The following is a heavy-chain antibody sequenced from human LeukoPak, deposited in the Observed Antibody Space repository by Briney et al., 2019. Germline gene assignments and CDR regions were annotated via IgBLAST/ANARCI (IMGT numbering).Heavy chain of an antibody. J-gene: IGHJ4*02. CDR1: GGSISSYY. CDR2: FYYSGGT. V-gene: IGHV4-59*08. CDR3: ARHGRDYYDSSGYYHY. Sequence: PSETLSLTCTVSGGSISSYYWSWIRQPPGKGLEWIGCFYYSGGTNYSPSLKSRGTISIDTSTNPSSLRLSSVPAADTAVYYCARHGRDYYDSSGYYHYWGQGTLVTVSS. D-gene: IGHD3-22*01.